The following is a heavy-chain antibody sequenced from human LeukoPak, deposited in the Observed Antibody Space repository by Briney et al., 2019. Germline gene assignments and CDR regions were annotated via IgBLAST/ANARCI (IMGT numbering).Heavy chain of an antibody. CDR3: ARDPVRYYDFWSGYYISYYFDY. J-gene: IGHJ4*02. CDR1: GFTFSSYS. D-gene: IGHD3-3*01. CDR2: ISSSSSYI. Sequence: GGSLRLSCAASGFTFSSYSMNWVRQAPGKGLEWVSSISSSSSYIYYADSVKGRFTISRDNAKNSLYLQMNSLRAEDTAVYYCARDPVRYYDFWSGYYISYYFDYWGQGTLVTVSS. V-gene: IGHV3-21*01.